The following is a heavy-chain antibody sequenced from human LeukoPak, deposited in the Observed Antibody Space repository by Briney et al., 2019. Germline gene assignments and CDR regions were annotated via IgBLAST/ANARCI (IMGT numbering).Heavy chain of an antibody. CDR3: ARGGGLDV. J-gene: IGHJ6*02. V-gene: IGHV3-7*03. CDR1: GGSFSGYY. CDR2: INHNGNVN. Sequence: ETLSLTCTVCGGSFSGYYWRYIRQPPGKGQEWVASINHNGNVNYYVDSVKGRFTISRDNAKNSLYLQMSNLRAEDTAVYFCARGGGLDVWGQGATVTVSS. D-gene: IGHD3-16*01.